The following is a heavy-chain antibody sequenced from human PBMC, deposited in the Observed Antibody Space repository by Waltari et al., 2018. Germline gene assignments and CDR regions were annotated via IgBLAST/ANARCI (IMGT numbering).Heavy chain of an antibody. V-gene: IGHV1-69-2*01. Sequence: EVQLVQSGAEVKKPGATVKISCQASGYTFTDYYMHWVQQAPGKGLEWVGRIDPQDGETKYADKFQGRATITADTSIDTVYMELSSLRSEDTAVYYCARRITPDYWGQGTLVTVSS. J-gene: IGHJ4*02. CDR3: ARRITPDY. CDR2: IDPQDGET. CDR1: GYTFTDYY. D-gene: IGHD3-10*01.